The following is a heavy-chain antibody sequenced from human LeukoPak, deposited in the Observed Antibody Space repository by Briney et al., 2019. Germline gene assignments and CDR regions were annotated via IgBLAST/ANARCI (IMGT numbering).Heavy chain of an antibody. Sequence: ASVKVSCKASGYTFTGYYMHWVRQAPGQGLEWMGRNNPNSGGTNYAQKFQGRVTMTRDTSISTAYMELSRLRSDDTAVYYCARVNGDLYWYFDLWGRGTLVTVS. V-gene: IGHV1-2*06. CDR2: NNPNSGGT. CDR3: ARVNGDLYWYFDL. CDR1: GYTFTGYY. D-gene: IGHD4-17*01. J-gene: IGHJ2*01.